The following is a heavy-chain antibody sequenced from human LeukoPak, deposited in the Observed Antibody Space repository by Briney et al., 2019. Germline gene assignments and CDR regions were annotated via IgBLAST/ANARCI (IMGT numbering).Heavy chain of an antibody. J-gene: IGHJ3*02. CDR1: GYAFTGYY. CDR2: INPNSGGT. CDR3: ARGRLISMITDAFDI. Sequence: ASVKVSCKASGYAFTGYYMHWVRQAPGQGLEWMGWINPNSGGTNYAQKFQGRVTMTRDTSISTAYMELSRLRSDDTAVYYCARGRLISMITDAFDIWGQGTLVTVSS. D-gene: IGHD3-22*01. V-gene: IGHV1-2*02.